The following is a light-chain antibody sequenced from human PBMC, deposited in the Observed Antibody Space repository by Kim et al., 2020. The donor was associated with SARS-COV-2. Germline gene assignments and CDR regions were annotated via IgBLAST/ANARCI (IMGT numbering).Light chain of an antibody. CDR1: KLGDKY. Sequence: SYELTQPPSVSVSPGQTASITCAGDKLGDKYICWYQQKPGQSPVLVIYQDSKRPLGVPERFSGSNSGNTATLTISGTQPMDEADYYCQAWDSRTVIFGGGTRLTVL. CDR2: QDS. V-gene: IGLV3-1*01. CDR3: QAWDSRTVI. J-gene: IGLJ2*01.